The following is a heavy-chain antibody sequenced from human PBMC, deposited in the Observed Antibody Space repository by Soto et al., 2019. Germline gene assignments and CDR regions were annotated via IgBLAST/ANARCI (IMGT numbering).Heavy chain of an antibody. CDR2: ISSSGSTI. D-gene: IGHD5-12*01. Sequence: GGSLRLSCAASGFTFSDYYMSWIRQAPGKGLEWVSYISSSGSTIYYADSVKGRFTISRDNAKNSLYLQMNSLRDEDTAVYYCARDEGWGWLRFDYWGRGTLVTVSS. V-gene: IGHV3-11*04. J-gene: IGHJ4*02. CDR3: ARDEGWGWLRFDY. CDR1: GFTFSDYY.